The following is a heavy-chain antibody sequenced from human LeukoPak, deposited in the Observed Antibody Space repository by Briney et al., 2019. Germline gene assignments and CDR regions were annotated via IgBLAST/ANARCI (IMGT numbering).Heavy chain of an antibody. CDR1: GFTFSSYA. CDR3: ARVELAPYYYYMDV. J-gene: IGHJ6*03. V-gene: IGHV3-48*03. D-gene: IGHD1-7*01. CDR2: ISSSGSTI. Sequence: GGSLRLSCAASGFTFSSYAMSWVRQAPGKGLEWVSHISSSGSTIWYADSVKGRFTISRDNAKNSLYLQMNSLRAEDTAVYYCARVELAPYYYYMDVWGKGTTVTVSS.